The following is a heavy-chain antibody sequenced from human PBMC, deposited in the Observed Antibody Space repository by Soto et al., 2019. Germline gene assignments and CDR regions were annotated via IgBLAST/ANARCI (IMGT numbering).Heavy chain of an antibody. CDR2: ISGSGGST. V-gene: IGHV3-23*01. D-gene: IGHD5-12*01. Sequence: VGSVRLSCAASVFTFSSYAMSCVRHSPGKGLEWVSAISGSGGSTYYADSVKGRFTISRDNSKNTLYLQMNSLRAEDTAVYYCAKDHGWLPTAYYGMQVWGQGTTVNVSS. J-gene: IGHJ6*01. CDR1: VFTFSSYA. CDR3: AKDHGWLPTAYYGMQV.